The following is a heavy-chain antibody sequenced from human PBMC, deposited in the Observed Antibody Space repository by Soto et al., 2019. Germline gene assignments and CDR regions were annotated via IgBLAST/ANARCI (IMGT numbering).Heavy chain of an antibody. CDR2: ISYDGSNK. CDR3: AKDRSYSRSWYAPLYYYGIDV. J-gene: IGHJ6*04. D-gene: IGHD6-13*01. V-gene: IGHV3-30*18. Sequence: PGGSLRLSCAASGFTFSSYGMHWVRQAPGKGLEWVAVISYDGSNKYYADSVKGRFTISRDNSKNTLYLQMNSLRAEDTAVYYCAKDRSYSRSWYAPLYYYGIDVWGEGTTVTVYS. CDR1: GFTFSSYG.